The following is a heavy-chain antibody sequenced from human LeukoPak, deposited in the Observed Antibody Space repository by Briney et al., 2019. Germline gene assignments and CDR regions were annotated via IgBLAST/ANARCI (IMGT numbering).Heavy chain of an antibody. V-gene: IGHV4-38-2*01. CDR2: IYHSGST. CDR3: ARLGPVYPPRAEYFQH. J-gene: IGHJ1*01. D-gene: IGHD6-6*01. CDR1: GYSISSGYY. Sequence: PSETLSLTCAVSGYSISSGYYWGWIRQPPGKGLEWIGSIYHSGSTYYNPSLKSRVTISADTSKNQFSLKLSSVTAADTAVYYCARLGPVYPPRAEYFQHWGQGTLVTVSS.